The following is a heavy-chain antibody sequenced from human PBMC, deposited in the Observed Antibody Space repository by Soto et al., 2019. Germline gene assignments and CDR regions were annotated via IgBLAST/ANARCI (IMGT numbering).Heavy chain of an antibody. CDR2: IYSGGST. V-gene: IGHV3-53*01. J-gene: IGHJ6*02. D-gene: IGHD3-22*01. CDR3: AKGDPYYYDSSGYYSHYYYGMDV. CDR1: GFSVSNNY. Sequence: GGSLRLSCAASGFSVSNNYMNWVRQAPGKGLEWVSLIYSGGSTYYADSVKGRFTISRDNSKNTLYLQMNSLRAEDTAVYYCAKGDPYYYDSSGYYSHYYYGMDVWGQGTTVTVSS.